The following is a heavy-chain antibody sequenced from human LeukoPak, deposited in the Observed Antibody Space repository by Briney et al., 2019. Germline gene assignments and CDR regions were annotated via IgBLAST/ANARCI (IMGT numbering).Heavy chain of an antibody. CDR1: GFTFSTYA. CDR3: TANFDF. J-gene: IGHJ4*02. CDR2: IWYDGSNK. V-gene: IGHV3-33*08. Sequence: GGSLRLSCVASGFTFSTYAMHWVRQAPGKGLEWVAVIWYDGSNKYYADSVKGRFTISRDNSKDTLYVQMNSLRAEDTAMYYCTANFDFWGQGTLVTVSS. D-gene: IGHD2-21*02.